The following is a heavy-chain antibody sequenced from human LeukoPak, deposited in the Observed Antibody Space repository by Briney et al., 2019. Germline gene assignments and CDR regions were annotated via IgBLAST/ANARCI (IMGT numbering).Heavy chain of an antibody. V-gene: IGHV1-18*01. J-gene: IGHJ5*02. CDR1: GYSFTTYA. CDR2: ISAYNGNT. D-gene: IGHD6-13*01. CDR3: ARATAAAPNWFDP. Sequence: ASVKVSCKASGYSFTTYAINWVRQAPGQGLEWMGWISAYNGNTNYAQKLQGRVTMTTDTSTSTAYMELRSLRSDDTAVYYCARATAAAPNWFDPWGQGTLVTVSS.